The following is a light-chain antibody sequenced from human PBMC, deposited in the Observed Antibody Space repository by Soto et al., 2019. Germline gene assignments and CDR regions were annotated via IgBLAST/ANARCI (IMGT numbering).Light chain of an antibody. CDR1: QSVLYSSNTKNY. V-gene: IGKV4-1*01. CDR2: WAS. J-gene: IGKJ1*01. CDR3: QQYYSTPWT. Sequence: DIVMTQSPDSLAVSLGERATINCKSSQSVLYSSNTKNYLAWYQQKPGQPPKLLFYWASTRESGVPDRFSGSGSGTDFTLTISSLQAEDVVVYYCQQYYSTPWTFGQGTKVEIK.